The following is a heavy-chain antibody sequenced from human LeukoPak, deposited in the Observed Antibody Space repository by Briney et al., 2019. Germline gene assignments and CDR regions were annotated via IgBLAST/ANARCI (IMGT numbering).Heavy chain of an antibody. CDR1: GGSIINNNYY. D-gene: IGHD3-3*01. Sequence: SETLSLTCFVSGGSIINNNYYWVWIRQPPGKGMECIGCVYHSGSTSYNPSLKSRVTMSVDTSKNHFTLKLNSVTAADTAVYSCAGHKYYNFWGSFNWFDPWGQGIQVTVSS. V-gene: IGHV4-39*01. J-gene: IGHJ5*02. CDR2: VYHSGST. CDR3: AGHKYYNFWGSFNWFDP.